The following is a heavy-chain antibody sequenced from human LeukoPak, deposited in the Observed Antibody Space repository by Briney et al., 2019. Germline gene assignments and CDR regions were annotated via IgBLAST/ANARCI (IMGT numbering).Heavy chain of an antibody. V-gene: IGHV4-39*07. CDR2: IYYSGST. CDR3: ARAASYDYVWGSYPKGNWFDP. D-gene: IGHD3-16*02. CDR1: GGSISSSSYY. J-gene: IGHJ5*02. Sequence: SETLSLTCTVSGGSISSSSYYWGWIRQPPGKGLEWIGSIYYSGSTYYNPSLKSRVTISVDTSKNQFSLKLSSVTAADTAVYYCARAASYDYVWGSYPKGNWFDPWGQGTLVTVSS.